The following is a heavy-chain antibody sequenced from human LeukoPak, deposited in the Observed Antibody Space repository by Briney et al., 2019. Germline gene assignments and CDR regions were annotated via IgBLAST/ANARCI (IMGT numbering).Heavy chain of an antibody. Sequence: ASVKVSCKASGYTFTSYAMNWVRQAPGQGLEWMGWINTNTGNPTYAQGFTGRFVFLLDTSVSTAYLQISSLKAEDTAVYYCARVSNYYDSSGPFDYWGQGTLVTVSS. CDR1: GYTFTSYA. V-gene: IGHV7-4-1*02. CDR2: INTNTGNP. CDR3: ARVSNYYDSSGPFDY. J-gene: IGHJ4*02. D-gene: IGHD3-22*01.